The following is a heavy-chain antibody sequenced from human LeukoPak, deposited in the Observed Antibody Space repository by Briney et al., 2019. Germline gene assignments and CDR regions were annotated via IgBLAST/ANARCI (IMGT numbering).Heavy chain of an antibody. CDR3: ARGLNWNGGNMDV. V-gene: IGHV1-8*01. CDR1: GYTFTSYD. Sequence: GASVKVSCKASGYTFTSYDINWLRQATGQGLDWMGWMNPNSGNTGYAQKFQDRVIMTRNTSISTVSMELSSLRSDDTAVYYCARGLNWNGGNMDVWGKGTTVTVSS. D-gene: IGHD1-1*01. J-gene: IGHJ6*03. CDR2: MNPNSGNT.